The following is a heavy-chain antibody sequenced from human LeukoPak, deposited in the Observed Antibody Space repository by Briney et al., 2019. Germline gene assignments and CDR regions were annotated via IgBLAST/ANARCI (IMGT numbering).Heavy chain of an antibody. Sequence: SETLSLTCTVSVGSISSSIFYWGWIRDPPGEGLEGIGSLYYSGSTHYNPSLKSRVTISVDTSKSQFSLKVSAVSAADTAVYYCARVSHDSSIWGQGTLVTVSS. V-gene: IGHV4-39*01. CDR1: VGSISSSIFY. CDR2: LYYSGST. D-gene: IGHD3-22*01. J-gene: IGHJ4*02. CDR3: ARVSHDSSI.